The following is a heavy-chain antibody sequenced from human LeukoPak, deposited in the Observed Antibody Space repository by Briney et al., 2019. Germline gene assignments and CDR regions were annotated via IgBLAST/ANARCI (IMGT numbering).Heavy chain of an antibody. CDR1: GFTVSDNY. D-gene: IGHD1-26*01. Sequence: QSGGSLRLSCAASGFTVSDNYMSWVRQAPGKGLEWVSIIYSGGNTYYADSVKGRFTVSRDNSKNTLYLQMNSLRAEDTAVYYCARVIVGTTTRLDYFDYWGQGTLVTVSS. J-gene: IGHJ4*02. CDR3: ARVIVGTTTRLDYFDY. CDR2: IYSGGNT. V-gene: IGHV3-66*01.